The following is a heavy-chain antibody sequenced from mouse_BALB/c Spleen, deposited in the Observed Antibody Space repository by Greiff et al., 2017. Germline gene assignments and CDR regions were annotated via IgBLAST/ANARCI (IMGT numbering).Heavy chain of an antibody. D-gene: IGHD1-1*01. CDR2: ISSGGST. CDR3: ARITTVVPYAMDY. Sequence: EVKLVESGGGLVKPGGSLKLSCAASGFTFSSYAMSWVRQTPEKRLEWVASISSGGSTYYPDSVKGRFTISRDNARNILYLQMSSLRSEDTAMYYCARITTVVPYAMDYWGQGTSVTVAA. V-gene: IGHV5-6-5*01. CDR1: GFTFSSYA. J-gene: IGHJ4*01.